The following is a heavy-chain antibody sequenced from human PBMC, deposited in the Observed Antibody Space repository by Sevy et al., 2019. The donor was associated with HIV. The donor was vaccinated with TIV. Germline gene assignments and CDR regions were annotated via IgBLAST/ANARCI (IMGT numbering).Heavy chain of an antibody. CDR3: AKAQDGSGYSAYGMDV. CDR2: ISYDGSNK. J-gene: IGHJ6*02. Sequence: GGSLRLSCAASRFTFSSYGMHWVRQAPGKGLEWVAVISYDGSNKYADSVKGRFTIFRDNSKNTLYLQMNSLRPEETAVYSCAKAQDGSGYSAYGMDVWGQGTTVTVSS. D-gene: IGHD3-22*01. V-gene: IGHV3-30*18. CDR1: RFTFSSYG.